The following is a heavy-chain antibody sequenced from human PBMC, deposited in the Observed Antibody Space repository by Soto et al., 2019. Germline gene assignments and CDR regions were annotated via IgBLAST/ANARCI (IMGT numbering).Heavy chain of an antibody. CDR1: GFTFSSYA. D-gene: IGHD3-3*01. V-gene: IGHV3-30-3*01. CDR2: ISYDGSNK. Sequence: PGGSLRLSCAASGFTFSSYAMHWVRQAPGKGLEWVALISYDGSNKFYADSVTGRFTISRDNSKNTLYLQRNSLRDEDTAVYYCARDLDYWCGYSSFYYYGMDVWGQGTTVTVSS. CDR3: ARDLDYWCGYSSFYYYGMDV. J-gene: IGHJ6*02.